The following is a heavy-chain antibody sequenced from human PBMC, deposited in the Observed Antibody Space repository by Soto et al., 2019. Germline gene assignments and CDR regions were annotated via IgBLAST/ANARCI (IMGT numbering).Heavy chain of an antibody. D-gene: IGHD2-15*01. J-gene: IGHJ3*02. CDR3: ATSKQVAISAFDI. CDR2: INPNSGGT. V-gene: IGHV1-2*04. CDR1: GDTFTGYY. Sequence: GTSVKLSCKASGDTFTGYYMHWVRQAPGQGLEWMGWINPNSGGTNYAQKFQGWVTMTRDTSISTAYMELSRLRSDDTAVYYFATSKQVAISAFDIGGQGKMVPVSS.